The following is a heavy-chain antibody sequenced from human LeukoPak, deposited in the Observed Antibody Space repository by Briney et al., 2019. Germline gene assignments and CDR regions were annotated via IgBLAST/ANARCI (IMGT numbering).Heavy chain of an antibody. V-gene: IGHV4-31*03. CDR2: IYYSGST. CDR1: GGSISSGGYY. D-gene: IGHD4-17*01. J-gene: IGHJ3*02. Sequence: SQTLSLTCTVSGGSISSGGYYWSWIRQHPGKGLEWIGYIYYSGSTYYNPSLKSRVTISVDTSKNQFSLKLSSVTAADTAVYYCARVEHDYAEMNDAFDIWGQGTTVTVSS. CDR3: ARVEHDYAEMNDAFDI.